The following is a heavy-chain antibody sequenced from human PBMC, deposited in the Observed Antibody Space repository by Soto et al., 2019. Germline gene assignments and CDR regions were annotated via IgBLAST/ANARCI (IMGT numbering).Heavy chain of an antibody. CDR2: IWYDGSNK. CDR1: GFTFRSHG. Sequence: GGSLRLSCAASGFTFRSHGMHWVRQAPGKGLEWVAVIWYDGSNKYYADSVKGRFTISRDNSKNTLYLQMNSLRAEDTAVYYCARVESGCSSTSCYPRYGMDVWGQGTTVTVSS. CDR3: ARVESGCSSTSCYPRYGMDV. D-gene: IGHD2-2*01. J-gene: IGHJ6*02. V-gene: IGHV3-33*01.